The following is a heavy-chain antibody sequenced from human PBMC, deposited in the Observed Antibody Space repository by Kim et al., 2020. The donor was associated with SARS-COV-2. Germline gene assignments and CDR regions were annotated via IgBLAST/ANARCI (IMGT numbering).Heavy chain of an antibody. V-gene: IGHV3-30*03. CDR3: AGLSFSSSPFDY. CDR1: GFTFSSYG. CDR2: ISYDGSNK. Sequence: GGSLRLSCAASGFTFSSYGMHWVRQAPGKGLEWVAVISYDGSNKYYADSVKGRFPISRDNTKNTLYLQMNSLEDGDTAVYYYAGLSFSSSPFDYWGQGTLVTVSS. J-gene: IGHJ4*02. D-gene: IGHD6-13*01.